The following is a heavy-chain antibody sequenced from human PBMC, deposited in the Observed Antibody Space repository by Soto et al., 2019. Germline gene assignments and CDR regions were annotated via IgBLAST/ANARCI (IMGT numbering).Heavy chain of an antibody. J-gene: IGHJ4*02. V-gene: IGHV1-18*01. D-gene: IGHD3-10*01. Sequence: QVQLVQSGAEVKKPGASVKVSCEASGYTCTSYGIGGVRQATGQGLEWMGWISAYKGNTNYAQKLQGRVTMTTDTSTSTAHMELRSLRSDDTAVYYCARELIYGSGSYYWGQGTLVTVSS. CDR1: GYTCTSYG. CDR3: ARELIYGSGSYY. CDR2: ISAYKGNT.